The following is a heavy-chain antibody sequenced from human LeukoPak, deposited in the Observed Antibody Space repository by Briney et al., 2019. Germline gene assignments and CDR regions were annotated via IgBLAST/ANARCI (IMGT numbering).Heavy chain of an antibody. CDR2: IRYDGSTQ. CDR3: AKARRGRLRLPTYFDY. Sequence: GGSLRLSCEASGFTFSDYDMNWVRQAPGKGLEWLTFIRYDGSTQYYADSVRGRFTISRDNSKNTLYLQMNSLRGDDTALYYCAKARRGRLRLPTYFDYWGQGTLVTVSS. V-gene: IGHV3-30*02. D-gene: IGHD5-12*01. CDR1: GFTFSDYD. J-gene: IGHJ4*02.